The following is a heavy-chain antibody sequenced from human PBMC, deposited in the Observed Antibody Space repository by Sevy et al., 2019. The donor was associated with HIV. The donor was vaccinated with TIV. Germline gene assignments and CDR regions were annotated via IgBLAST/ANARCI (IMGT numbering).Heavy chain of an antibody. CDR2: IWYDGSNK. D-gene: IGHD3-10*01. Sequence: GGSLRLSCAASGFTFSSYGMHWVRQAPGKGLEWVAVIWYDGSNKYYADSVKGRFTISRDNSKNTLYLQMNSLRAEATDVCYCARERLLWFGELSDWFDPWGQGTLVTVSS. CDR1: GFTFSSYG. V-gene: IGHV3-33*01. J-gene: IGHJ5*02. CDR3: ARERLLWFGELSDWFDP.